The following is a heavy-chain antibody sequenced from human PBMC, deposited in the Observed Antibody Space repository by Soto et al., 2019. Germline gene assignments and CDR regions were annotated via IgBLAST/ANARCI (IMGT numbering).Heavy chain of an antibody. V-gene: IGHV3-33*01. Sequence: LRLSCAASGFTFSSYGMHWVRQAPGKGLEWVAVIWYDGSNKYYADSVKGRFTISRDNSKNTLYLQMNGLRAEDTAVYYCARVGSSSTGDDYWGQGTLVTVSS. J-gene: IGHJ4*02. CDR3: ARVGSSSTGDDY. D-gene: IGHD6-6*01. CDR2: IWYDGSNK. CDR1: GFTFSSYG.